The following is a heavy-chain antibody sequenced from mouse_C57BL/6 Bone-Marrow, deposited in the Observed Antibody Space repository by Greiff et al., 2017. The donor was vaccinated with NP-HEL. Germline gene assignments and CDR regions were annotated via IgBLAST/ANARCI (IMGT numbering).Heavy chain of an antibody. D-gene: IGHD1-1*01. CDR3: ARDYGSSYGFAY. Sequence: VKLQQSGAELVKPGASVKMSCKASGYTFTSYWITWVKQRPGQGLEWIGDIYPGSGSTNYNEKFKSKATLTVDTSSSTAYMQLSSLTSEDSAVYYCARDYGSSYGFAYWGQGTLVTVSA. CDR2: IYPGSGST. CDR1: GYTFTSYW. V-gene: IGHV1-55*01. J-gene: IGHJ3*01.